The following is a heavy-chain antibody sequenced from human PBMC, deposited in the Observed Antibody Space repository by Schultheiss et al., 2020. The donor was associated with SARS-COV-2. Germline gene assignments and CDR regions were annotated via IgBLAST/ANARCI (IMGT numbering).Heavy chain of an antibody. J-gene: IGHJ6*02. Sequence: GGSLRLSCAASGFTFSSYAMHWVRQAPGKGLEWVAVISYDGSNKYYADSVKGRFTISRDNSKNTLYLQMNSLRAEDTAVYYCARNYGMDVWGQGTTVTVSS. CDR2: ISYDGSNK. CDR3: ARNYGMDV. CDR1: GFTFSSYA. V-gene: IGHV3-30-3*01.